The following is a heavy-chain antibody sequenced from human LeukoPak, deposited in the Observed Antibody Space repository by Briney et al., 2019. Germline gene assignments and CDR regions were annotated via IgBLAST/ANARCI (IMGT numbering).Heavy chain of an antibody. D-gene: IGHD4-17*01. Sequence: SETLSLTCTVSGGSISSSNYYWGWIRQPPGKGLEWIGSLYYSGSTNYNPSLKSRVTISVDTSKNQFSLKLSSVTAADTAVYYCARHMTTVTPFGYWGQGTLVTVSS. V-gene: IGHV4-39*07. J-gene: IGHJ4*02. CDR1: GGSISSSNYY. CDR2: LYYSGST. CDR3: ARHMTTVTPFGY.